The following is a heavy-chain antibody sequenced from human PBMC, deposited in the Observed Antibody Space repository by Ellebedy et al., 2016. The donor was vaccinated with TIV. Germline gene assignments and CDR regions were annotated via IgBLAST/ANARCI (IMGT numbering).Heavy chain of an antibody. J-gene: IGHJ4*02. V-gene: IGHV1-69*13. Sequence: SVKVSXKASGGTFSSYAISWVRQAPGQGLEWMGGIIPIFGTANYAQKFQGRVTITADESTSTAYMELSSLRSEDTAVYYCVGKRDGYNRGVDYWGQGTLVTVSS. CDR1: GGTFSSYA. CDR2: IIPIFGTA. D-gene: IGHD5-24*01. CDR3: VGKRDGYNRGVDY.